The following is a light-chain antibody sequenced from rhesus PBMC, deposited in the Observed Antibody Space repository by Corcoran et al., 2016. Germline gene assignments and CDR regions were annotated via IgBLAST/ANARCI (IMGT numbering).Light chain of an antibody. CDR3: LQYSSSPPLT. CDR2: KAS. J-gene: IGKJ4*01. V-gene: IGKV1-22*01. Sequence: DIQMTQSPSSLSASVGDTVTITCRASQSISSWLDWYQQKPGKAPKLLIYKASSLQSGVPSRFSGSGSGTDFTLPISNLQPEDFATYYCLQYSSSPPLTFGGGTKVEIK. CDR1: QSISSW.